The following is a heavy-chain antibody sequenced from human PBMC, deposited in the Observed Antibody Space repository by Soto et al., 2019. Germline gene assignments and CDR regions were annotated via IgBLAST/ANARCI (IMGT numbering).Heavy chain of an antibody. Sequence: QVQLVQSGAEVKKPGASVKLSCKASGYSFTTYTIHWVRLAPGQRLEWMGWINAGNGNTKYSQKFQGRVTITRDTSASTAYMELSSLRSEDTAVYYCARGPSSPVTPRYYYFGMDVWGQGTTVTVSS. J-gene: IGHJ6*02. CDR3: ARGPSSPVTPRYYYFGMDV. CDR1: GYSFTTYT. V-gene: IGHV1-3*01. D-gene: IGHD4-4*01. CDR2: INAGNGNT.